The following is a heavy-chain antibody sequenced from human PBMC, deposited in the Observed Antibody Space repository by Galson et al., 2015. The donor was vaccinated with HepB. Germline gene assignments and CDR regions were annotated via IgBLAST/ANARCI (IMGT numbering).Heavy chain of an antibody. V-gene: IGHV4-39*01. J-gene: IGHJ4*02. Sequence: LRLSCAASGFTFSNFSMNWVRQPPGKGLEWIGSNFYSGSTYYNPSLKGRVTISVETSKNQLSLKVNSVTAADTAFYYCASGRRDGYRYFDYWGQGTLVTVSS. D-gene: IGHD5-24*01. CDR3: ASGRRDGYRYFDY. CDR2: NFYSGST. CDR1: GFTFSNFSMN.